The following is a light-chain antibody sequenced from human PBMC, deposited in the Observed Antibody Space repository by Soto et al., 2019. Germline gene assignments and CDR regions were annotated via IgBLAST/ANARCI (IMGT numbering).Light chain of an antibody. Sequence: QSALTQPASVSGSPGQSITISCTGSSSDVGGYNYVSWYQHHPGKAPKLLIYEVSHRPSGVSNRFSGSKSGSTASLTISGLQAEDEADYYCTSYTNIASLDVFGTGTKVTVL. CDR3: TSYTNIASLDV. V-gene: IGLV2-14*01. CDR2: EVS. J-gene: IGLJ1*01. CDR1: SSDVGGYNY.